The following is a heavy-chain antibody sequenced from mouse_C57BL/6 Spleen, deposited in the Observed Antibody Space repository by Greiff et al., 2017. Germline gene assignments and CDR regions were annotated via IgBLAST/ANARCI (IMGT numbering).Heavy chain of an antibody. CDR2: IDPSDSYT. V-gene: IGHV1-69*01. CDR3: ARRGGKGEYYFDY. Sequence: VQLQQPGAELVMPGASVKLSCKASGYTFTSYWMHWVKQRPGQGLEWIGEIDPSDSYTNYNQKFKGKSTLTVDKSSSTAYMQLSSLTSEDSAVYYCARRGGKGEYYFDYWGQGTTLTVSS. J-gene: IGHJ2*01. CDR1: GYTFTSYW. D-gene: IGHD1-1*02.